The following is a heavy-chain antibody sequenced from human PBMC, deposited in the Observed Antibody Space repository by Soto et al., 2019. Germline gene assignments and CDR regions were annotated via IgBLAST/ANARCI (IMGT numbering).Heavy chain of an antibody. CDR1: GFPFSTYS. J-gene: IGHJ4*02. CDR3: ASDLAPSTIAARHFDY. V-gene: IGHV3-21*01. D-gene: IGHD6-6*01. CDR2: ISSGSSYI. Sequence: PGGSLRLSCAASGFPFSTYSMNWVRQAPGKGLEWVSSISSGSSYIYYAASVKGRFTISRDNAKNSLFLQMNSLRADDTAVYYCASDLAPSTIAARHFDYWGQGTLVTVSS.